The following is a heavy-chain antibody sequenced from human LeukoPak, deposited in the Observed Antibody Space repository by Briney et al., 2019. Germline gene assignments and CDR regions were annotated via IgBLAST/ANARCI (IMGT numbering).Heavy chain of an antibody. V-gene: IGHV4-39*07. J-gene: IGHJ4*02. CDR3: ARAGYYGSQPFDY. D-gene: IGHD3-3*01. CDR1: GGSISSSSYY. Sequence: SETLSLTCTVSGGSISSSSYYWGWIRQPPGKGLEWIGSIYYSGSTNYNPSLKSRVTISVDKSKNQFSLKLSSVTAADSAVYYCARAGYYGSQPFDYWGPGTLVTVSS. CDR2: IYYSGST.